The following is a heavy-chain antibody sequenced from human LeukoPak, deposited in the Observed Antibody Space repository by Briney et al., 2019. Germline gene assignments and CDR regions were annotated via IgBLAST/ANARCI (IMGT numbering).Heavy chain of an antibody. CDR1: GGSISSGGYS. J-gene: IGHJ4*02. CDR2: IYHSGST. Sequence: SQTLSLTCAVSGGSISSGGYSWSWIRQPPGKGLEWIVYIYHSGSTYYNPSLKSRVTISVDTSKNQFSLKLSSVTAADTAVYYCARMTTSQPYYFDYWGQGTLVTVSS. CDR3: ARMTTSQPYYFDY. V-gene: IGHV4-30-2*01. D-gene: IGHD1-1*01.